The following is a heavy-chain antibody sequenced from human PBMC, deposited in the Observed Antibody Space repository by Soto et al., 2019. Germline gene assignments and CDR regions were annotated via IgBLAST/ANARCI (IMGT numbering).Heavy chain of an antibody. CDR1: GFSLSNARMG. D-gene: IGHD6-13*01. J-gene: IGHJ4*02. CDR2: IFSNDEK. Sequence: QVTLKESGPVPVKPTETLTLTCTVSGFSLSNARMGVSWIRQPPGKALEWLAHIFSNDEKSYSTSLKSRLTIAKDTSKSQVVLTMTNMDPVDTATYYCARPFGIGADYFDYWGQGTLVTVSS. V-gene: IGHV2-26*01. CDR3: ARPFGIGADYFDY.